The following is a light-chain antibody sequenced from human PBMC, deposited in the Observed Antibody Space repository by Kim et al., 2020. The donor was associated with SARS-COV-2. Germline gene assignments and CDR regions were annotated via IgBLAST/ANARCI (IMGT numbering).Light chain of an antibody. J-gene: IGLJ2*01. Sequence: GQRVTIVCTGSSANIGAGYDLYWYQQFPGTAPKLLIYGNSYRPSGVPDRFSASKSGTSASLAITGLQAEDEATYYCQSYDNRLSVVFGGGTQLTVL. CDR2: GNS. CDR1: SANIGAGYD. V-gene: IGLV1-40*01. CDR3: QSYDNRLSVV.